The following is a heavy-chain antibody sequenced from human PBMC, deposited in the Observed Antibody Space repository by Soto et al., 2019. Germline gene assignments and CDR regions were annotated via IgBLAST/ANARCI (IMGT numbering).Heavy chain of an antibody. Sequence: SVKVSCKASGGSLSTNPISWVRQAPGQGLEWMGGTGSGTGPGNHAQKFQGRLTVTADKSTSTVYMELTNPSSEDTAVYYCARRDSGGFYRLFDSWGQGTLVTVSS. CDR3: ARRDSGGFYRLFDS. CDR2: TGSGTGPG. D-gene: IGHD2-15*01. J-gene: IGHJ4*02. V-gene: IGHV1-69*06. CDR1: GGSLSTNP.